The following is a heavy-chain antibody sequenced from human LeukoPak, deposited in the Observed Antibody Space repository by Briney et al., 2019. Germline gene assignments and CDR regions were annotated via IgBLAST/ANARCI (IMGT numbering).Heavy chain of an antibody. D-gene: IGHD6-19*01. CDR1: GGSISNYY. CDR2: VYSSGST. V-gene: IGHV4-59*07. CDR3: ARGWGYFDY. Sequence: SDTLSLTCTVSGGSISNYYWSWIRQPPGKGLEWIGYVYSSGSTNYNPSLESRVTISVDTSKNQFSLRLTSVTAADTAVYYCARGWGYFDYWGQETLVTASS. J-gene: IGHJ4*02.